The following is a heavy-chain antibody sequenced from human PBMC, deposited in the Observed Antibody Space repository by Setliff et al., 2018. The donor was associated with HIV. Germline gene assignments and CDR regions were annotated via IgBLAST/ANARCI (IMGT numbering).Heavy chain of an antibody. V-gene: IGHV7-4-1*02. J-gene: IGHJ6*03. CDR2: INSNTGNP. Sequence: ASVKVSCKASGYTFSYYAVNWVRQAPGQGLEWMGRINSNTGNPTYAQGFTGRFVFSLDTSVSTAYLQISSLKAEDTAVYYCARPLGYYYYYMDVWGKGTTVTVSS. CDR1: GYTFSYYA. CDR3: ARPLGYYYYYMDV. D-gene: IGHD3-16*01.